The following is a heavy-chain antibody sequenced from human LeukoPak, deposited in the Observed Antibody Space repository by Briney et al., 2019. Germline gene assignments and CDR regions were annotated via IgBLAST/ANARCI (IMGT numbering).Heavy chain of an antibody. V-gene: IGHV4-30-2*01. CDR2: MYHSGRT. CDR1: GGSISSGGDS. Sequence: SETLSLTCAVSGGSISSGGDSWSWIRRPPGKGLEWLGYMYHSGRTYYNRSRKSRVTISVDRSKNQFSLKLSSVTAADTAVYYCARGYKSGSSSPRYFDLWGRGTLVTVSS. J-gene: IGHJ2*01. D-gene: IGHD6-6*01. CDR3: ARGYKSGSSSPRYFDL.